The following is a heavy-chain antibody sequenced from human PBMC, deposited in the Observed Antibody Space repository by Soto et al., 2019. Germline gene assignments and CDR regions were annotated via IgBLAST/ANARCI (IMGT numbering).Heavy chain of an antibody. J-gene: IGHJ6*02. D-gene: IGHD4-4*01. CDR1: GFTFSSYG. CDR3: AKDGGAYSGMDV. CDR2: ISYDGSNK. V-gene: IGHV3-30*18. Sequence: HPGGSLRLSCAASGFTFSSYGMHWVRQAPGKGLEWVAVISYDGSNKYYADSVKGRFTISRDNSKNTLYLQMNSLRAEDTAVYYCAKDGGAYSGMDVWGQGTTVTVSS.